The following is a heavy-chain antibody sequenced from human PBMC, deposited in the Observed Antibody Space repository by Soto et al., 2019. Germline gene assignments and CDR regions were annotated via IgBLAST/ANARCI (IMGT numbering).Heavy chain of an antibody. CDR3: AGLTRYNSGWYRAFDI. D-gene: IGHD6-19*01. J-gene: IGHJ3*02. CDR2: IYNSGTT. CDR1: GDSISSGGYY. V-gene: IGHV4-39*01. Sequence: QLQLLESGPGLAKPAETLSLTCTVSGDSISSGGYYWGWIRQPPGEGLEWIGCIYNSGTTYYNPSLKSRVTSSVDTSKNQFPLKLSSVTAADTAVYHCAGLTRYNSGWYRAFDIWGQGTMVIVSS.